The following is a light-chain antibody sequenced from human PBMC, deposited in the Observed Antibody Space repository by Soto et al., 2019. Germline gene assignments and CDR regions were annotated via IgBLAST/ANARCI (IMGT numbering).Light chain of an antibody. J-gene: IGKJ1*01. V-gene: IGKV1-12*01. CDR2: AAS. CDR1: QGISSW. Sequence: DIQMTQSPSSVSASVGDRVTMTCRASQGISSWLSSYQQKAVKAPKLLIYAASKLKSGVPSRFSGSGSGTEFTLTISSLQPEDSATYYCQQANSVPHTFGQGTKVEIK. CDR3: QQANSVPHT.